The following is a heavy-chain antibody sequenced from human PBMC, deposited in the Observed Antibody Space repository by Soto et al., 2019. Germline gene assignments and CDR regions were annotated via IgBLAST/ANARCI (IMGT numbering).Heavy chain of an antibody. V-gene: IGHV3-30*04. Sequence: QVQLLESGGGVVQPGSSLTLSCAASGFSFSTYAIHWVRQAPGKGLDWVAIISSDGRDKYYADSVKGRFTISRDNTKKTLYLQMNSLRAEDTAVYYCAKGQMSDRLWPDYGGQGTLVTVSS. CDR3: AKGQMSDRLWPDY. D-gene: IGHD3-16*01. CDR2: ISSDGRDK. J-gene: IGHJ4*02. CDR1: GFSFSTYA.